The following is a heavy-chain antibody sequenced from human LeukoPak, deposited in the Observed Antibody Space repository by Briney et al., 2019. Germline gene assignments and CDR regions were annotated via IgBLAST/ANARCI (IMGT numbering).Heavy chain of an antibody. D-gene: IGHD5-12*01. CDR1: GFTFSSYA. J-gene: IGHJ3*02. CDR2: ISYDGSNK. V-gene: IGHV3-30-3*01. CDR3: ARDSGDYPGTRDAFDI. Sequence: GGSLRLSCAASGFTFSSYAMHWVRQAPGKGLEWVAVISYDGSNKYYADSVKGRFTISRDNSKNTLYLQMNSLRAEDTAVYYCARDSGDYPGTRDAFDIWGQGTMVTVSS.